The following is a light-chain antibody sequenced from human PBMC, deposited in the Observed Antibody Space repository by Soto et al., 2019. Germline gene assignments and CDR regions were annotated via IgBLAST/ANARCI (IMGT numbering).Light chain of an antibody. Sequence: DIVMTQSQDSLAVSLGERATINCKSSQSVLYSSNNKNYLAWYQQKPGQPPKVLIYWASTRESGVPDRFSGSGSGTDFTLTISSLQAEDVAVYYCQQYYSTRTFGQGTKVDI. CDR3: QQYYSTRT. CDR1: QSVLYSSNNKNY. V-gene: IGKV4-1*01. J-gene: IGKJ1*01. CDR2: WAS.